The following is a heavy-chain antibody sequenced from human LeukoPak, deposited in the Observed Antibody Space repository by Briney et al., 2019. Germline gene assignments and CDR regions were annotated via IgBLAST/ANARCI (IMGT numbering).Heavy chain of an antibody. D-gene: IGHD5-24*01. Sequence: ASVKVSCKASGYTLTDYYIHWVRQAPGQGLEWMGWITPSSGGTIYAQKLQGRVTMTTDTSTSTAYMELRSLRSDDTAVYYCAGAESWGQGTLVTVSS. V-gene: IGHV1-2*02. CDR2: ITPSSGGT. CDR3: AGAES. J-gene: IGHJ4*02. CDR1: GYTLTDYY.